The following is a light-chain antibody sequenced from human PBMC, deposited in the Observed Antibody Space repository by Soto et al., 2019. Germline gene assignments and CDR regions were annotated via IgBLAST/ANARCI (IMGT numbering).Light chain of an antibody. CDR1: QSVSSSY. J-gene: IGKJ5*01. Sequence: EIVLTQSPVTLSLSPGEIATLSCSASQSVSSSYLAWYQQKPGQAPRLLIYGASSRATGIPDRFSGSGSGTDFTLTISSLEPEDFAVYYCQQRSNWPPAINFGQGTRLEIK. CDR3: QQRSNWPPAIN. CDR2: GAS. V-gene: IGKV3D-20*02.